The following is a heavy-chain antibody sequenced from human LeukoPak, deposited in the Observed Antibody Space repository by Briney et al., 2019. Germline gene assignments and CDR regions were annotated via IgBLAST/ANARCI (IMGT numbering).Heavy chain of an antibody. CDR1: GFTFNSYW. J-gene: IGHJ4*02. CDR2: IDSDGSTT. V-gene: IGHV3-74*01. CDR3: ARDTIAVAGDLDY. Sequence: WGSLRLSCAASGFTFNSYWMHWVRQAPGKGLVWVSLIDSDGSTTTYADSVKGRFTISRDNAKNTLYLQMNNLRGEDTAVYYCARDTIAVAGDLDYWGQGTLVTVSS. D-gene: IGHD6-19*01.